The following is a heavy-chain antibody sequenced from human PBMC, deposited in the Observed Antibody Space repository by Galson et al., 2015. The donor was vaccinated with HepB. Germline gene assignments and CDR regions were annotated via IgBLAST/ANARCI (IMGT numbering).Heavy chain of an antibody. J-gene: IGHJ5*02. Sequence: SLRLSCAASGFTFSSYGMHWVRQAPGKGLEWVAVIWYDGSNKYYADSVKGRFTISRDNSKNTLYLQMNSLRAEDTAVYYCARDLYSYSSNHNWFDPWGQGTLVTVSS. CDR1: GFTFSSYG. D-gene: IGHD6-13*01. V-gene: IGHV3-33*08. CDR2: IWYDGSNK. CDR3: ARDLYSYSSNHNWFDP.